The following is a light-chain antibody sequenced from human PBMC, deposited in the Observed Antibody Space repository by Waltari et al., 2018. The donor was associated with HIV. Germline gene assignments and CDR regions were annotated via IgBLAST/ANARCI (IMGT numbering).Light chain of an antibody. J-gene: IGKJ2*01. Sequence: IVLTQSPATLSLSPGERATLSCRASQSVSIYLAWYQQKPGQPPRLLIYDASNKATAIPARVSGGGSGTDFTLTISSLEPEDLAVYYCQQRSRWPPAYTFGQGTKLEIK. CDR2: DAS. V-gene: IGKV3-11*01. CDR1: QSVSIY. CDR3: QQRSRWPPAYT.